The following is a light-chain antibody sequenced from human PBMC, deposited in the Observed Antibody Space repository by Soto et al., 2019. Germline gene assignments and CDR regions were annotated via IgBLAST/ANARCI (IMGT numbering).Light chain of an antibody. V-gene: IGKV3-11*01. J-gene: IGKJ5*01. CDR1: ESVTTF. CDR3: QQRSNWPVT. Sequence: EIVLTQSPATLSLSPGERATLSCRASESVTTFLAWYQQKPGQAPRLLIYDASNRATGIPARFSASGSGTDFTLTISGLEPEDFAVYYCQQRSNWPVTFGQGTRLEIK. CDR2: DAS.